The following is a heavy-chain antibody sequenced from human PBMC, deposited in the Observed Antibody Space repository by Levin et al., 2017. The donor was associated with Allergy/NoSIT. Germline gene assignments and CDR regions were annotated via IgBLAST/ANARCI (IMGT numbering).Heavy chain of an antibody. CDR3: ARSYCGGDCFSPFDY. Sequence: SVKVSCKASGGTFSSDGISWVRQAPGQGLEWMGGILPIFGSANYAQKFQDRVTITADESTSTSFMELSSLRSEDTAVYYCARSYCGGDCFSPFDYWGQGTLVTVSS. J-gene: IGHJ4*02. D-gene: IGHD2-21*01. CDR1: GGTFSSDG. CDR2: ILPIFGSA. V-gene: IGHV1-69*13.